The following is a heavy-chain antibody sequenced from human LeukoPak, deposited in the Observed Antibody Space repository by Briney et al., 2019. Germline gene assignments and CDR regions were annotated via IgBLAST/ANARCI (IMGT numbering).Heavy chain of an antibody. Sequence: SETLSLTCAVSGCSISSGGYSWSWIRQPPGKGLEWIGYIYHSGSTYYNPSLKSRVTISVDRSKAQFSLKLSSVTAADTAVYYCARDSGSYHYGMDVCGHGTTVTVSS. CDR2: IYHSGST. J-gene: IGHJ6*02. D-gene: IGHD6-25*01. CDR3: ARDSGSYHYGMDV. V-gene: IGHV4-30-2*01. CDR1: GCSISSGGYS.